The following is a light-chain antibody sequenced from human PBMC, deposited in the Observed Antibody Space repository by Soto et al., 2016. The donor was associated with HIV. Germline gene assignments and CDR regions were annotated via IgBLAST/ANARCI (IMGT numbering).Light chain of an antibody. V-gene: IGLV3-1*01. CDR1: KLGDKY. Sequence: SYELTQPPSVSVSPGQTASITCSGNKLGDKYACWYQQKPGQSPVLVIYQDNKRPSGIPERFSGSNSGNTATLTISGTQAVDEADYYCQAWDSGTAVFGGGTKLTVL. J-gene: IGLJ2*01. CDR3: QAWDSGTAV. CDR2: QDN.